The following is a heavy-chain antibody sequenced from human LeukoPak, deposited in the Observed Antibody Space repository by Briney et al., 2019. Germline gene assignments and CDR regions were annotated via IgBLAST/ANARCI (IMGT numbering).Heavy chain of an antibody. CDR3: ARPTGIKLRYFDWSDAFDI. V-gene: IGHV4-59*08. CDR1: GGSISSYY. D-gene: IGHD3-9*01. Sequence: PSETLSLTCTVSGGSISSYYWSWIRQPPGKGLEWIGYIYYSGSTNYNPSLKSRVTISVDTSKNQFSLKLSSVTAADTAVYYCARPTGIKLRYFDWSDAFDIWGQGTMVTVSS. CDR2: IYYSGST. J-gene: IGHJ3*02.